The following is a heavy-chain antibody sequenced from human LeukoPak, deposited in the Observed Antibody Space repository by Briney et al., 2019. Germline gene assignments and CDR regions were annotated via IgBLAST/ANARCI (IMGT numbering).Heavy chain of an antibody. CDR3: AKEKYRGYSYGSGDY. CDR1: GFTFSSYA. CDR2: ISNDGTKK. D-gene: IGHD5-18*01. Sequence: GGSLRLSCAASGFTFSSYAMHWVRQAPGKGLEWVAVISNDGTKKYYADSVKGRFTVSKDNSKNTLYLQMSSLRPEDKAVYYCAKEKYRGYSYGSGDYWGQGTLVTVSS. V-gene: IGHV3-30*18. J-gene: IGHJ4*02.